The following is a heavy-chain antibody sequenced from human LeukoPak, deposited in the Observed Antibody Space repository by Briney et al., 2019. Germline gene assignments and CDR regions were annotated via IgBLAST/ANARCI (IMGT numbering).Heavy chain of an antibody. CDR1: GGSFSGYY. V-gene: IGHV4-34*01. D-gene: IGHD6-19*01. CDR2: VYYSGTT. J-gene: IGHJ4*02. CDR3: ARGTLYRGWSYYLDF. Sequence: SETLSLTCAVYGGSFSGYYWSWIRQPPGKALEWIGSVYYSGTTSYNPSLKSRVTISVDMSKNHFSLRLRSVTAADTAMYYCARGTLYRGWSYYLDFWGQGTLVTVSS.